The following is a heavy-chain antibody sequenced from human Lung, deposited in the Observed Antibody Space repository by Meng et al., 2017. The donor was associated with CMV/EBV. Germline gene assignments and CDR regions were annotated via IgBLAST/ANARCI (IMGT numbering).Heavy chain of an antibody. CDR2: TYYRSTWYN. J-gene: IGHJ4*02. D-gene: IGHD1/OR15-1a*01. V-gene: IGHV6-1*01. CDR3: TRDNNKHDSFDL. CDR1: LSGVSRSSAA. Sequence: SLSGVSRSSAAWPWIRQSPSIGLNCLGRTYYRSTWYNDHAATPKSRATIKPDTSKNHFSLLFNAVNHDDTARYYSTRDNNKHDSFDLWGQGTLVTVSS.